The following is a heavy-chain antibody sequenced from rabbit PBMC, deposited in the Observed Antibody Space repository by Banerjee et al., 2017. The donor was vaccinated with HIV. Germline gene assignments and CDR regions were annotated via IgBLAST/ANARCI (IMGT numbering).Heavy chain of an antibody. CDR3: ARKGDAAGSSYNSPFNL. V-gene: IGHV1S40*01. Sequence: QSLEESGGGLVQPEGSLTLTCTASGFSFSSGYYMCWVRQAPGKGLEWIACIYVGSSGSTYYASWAKGRFTISKTSSTTVTLQMTSLTAADTATYFCARKGDAAGSSYNSPFNLWGQGTLVPS. CDR2: IYVGSSGST. J-gene: IGHJ4*01. D-gene: IGHD8-1*01. CDR1: GFSFSSGYY.